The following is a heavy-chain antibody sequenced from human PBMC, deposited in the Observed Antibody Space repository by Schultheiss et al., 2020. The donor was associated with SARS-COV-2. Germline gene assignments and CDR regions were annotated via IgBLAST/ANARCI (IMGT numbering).Heavy chain of an antibody. CDR2: IYSGGST. V-gene: IGHV3-53*01. D-gene: IGHD2-15*01. J-gene: IGHJ4*02. CDR3: AKGPSHRVVAARRTNDY. CDR1: GFTFSSYE. Sequence: GESLKISCAASGFTFSSYEMNWVRQAPGKGLEWVSVIYSGGSTYYADSVKGRFTISRDNSKNTLYLQMNSLRAEDTAVYYCAKGPSHRVVAARRTNDYWGQGTLVTVSS.